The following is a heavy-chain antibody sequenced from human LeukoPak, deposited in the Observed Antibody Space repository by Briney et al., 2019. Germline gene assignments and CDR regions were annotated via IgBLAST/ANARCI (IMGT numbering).Heavy chain of an antibody. CDR1: GFTVSSNY. Sequence: GGSLRLSCAASGFTVSSNYMSWVRQAPGKGLEWVSVIYSGGSTYYADSVKGRFTISRDNSKNALYLQMNSLRAEDTAVYYCARRWFGELGVDWFDPWGQGTLVTVSS. J-gene: IGHJ5*02. D-gene: IGHD3-10*01. V-gene: IGHV3-53*01. CDR2: IYSGGST. CDR3: ARRWFGELGVDWFDP.